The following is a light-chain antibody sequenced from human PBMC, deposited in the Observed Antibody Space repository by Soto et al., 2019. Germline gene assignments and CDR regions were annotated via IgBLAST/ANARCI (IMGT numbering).Light chain of an antibody. J-gene: IGKJ5*01. Sequence: DIQMPQSPFTLSASVGARVTITCRASQTISSWLAWYQQKPGKAPNLLIYDASTLERGVPSRFSGTGSGTEFTLTIDRLQPDDFATYYCQQYHTSSITFGQGTRLEIK. CDR2: DAS. CDR3: QQYHTSSIT. V-gene: IGKV1-5*01. CDR1: QTISSW.